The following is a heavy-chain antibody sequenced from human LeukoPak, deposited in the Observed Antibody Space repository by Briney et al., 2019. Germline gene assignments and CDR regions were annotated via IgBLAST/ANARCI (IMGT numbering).Heavy chain of an antibody. D-gene: IGHD3-22*01. CDR1: GGSVSSGSYY. J-gene: IGHJ6*02. V-gene: IGHV4-61*01. CDR3: ARATLRGYYDSSGYSYYYGMDV. CDR2: IYYSGST. Sequence: SGTLSLTCTVSGGSVSSGSYYWSWIRQPPGKGQEWIGYIYYSGSTNYNPSLKSRVTISVDTSKNQFSLKLSSVTAADTAVYYCARATLRGYYDSSGYSYYYGMDVWGQGTTVTVSS.